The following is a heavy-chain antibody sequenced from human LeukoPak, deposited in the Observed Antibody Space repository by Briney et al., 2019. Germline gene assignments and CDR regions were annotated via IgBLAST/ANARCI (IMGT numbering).Heavy chain of an antibody. Sequence: PSETLSLTCTVSGGSISSGGYYWSWIRQHPGKGLEWIGYIYYSGSTYYNPSLKSRVTISVDTSKNQFSLKLSSVTAADTAVYYCAREKGDDNSGYYYNWFDPWGQGTLVTVSS. D-gene: IGHD3-22*01. J-gene: IGHJ5*02. V-gene: IGHV4-31*03. CDR1: GGSISSGGYY. CDR3: AREKGDDNSGYYYNWFDP. CDR2: IYYSGST.